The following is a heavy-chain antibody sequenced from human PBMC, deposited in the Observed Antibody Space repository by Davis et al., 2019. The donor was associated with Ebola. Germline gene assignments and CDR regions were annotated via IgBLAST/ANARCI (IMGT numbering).Heavy chain of an antibody. Sequence: SETLSLTCTVSGGSINNYYWSWIRRAPGKGLEWIGYIYDNGNTNYNPSLKSRVTISVDTSRNQFSLKLSSVTAADTAVYYCARYSGHDAFDIWGQGTMVTVSS. D-gene: IGHD1-26*01. V-gene: IGHV4-59*12. J-gene: IGHJ3*02. CDR3: ARYSGHDAFDI. CDR2: IYDNGNT. CDR1: GGSINNYY.